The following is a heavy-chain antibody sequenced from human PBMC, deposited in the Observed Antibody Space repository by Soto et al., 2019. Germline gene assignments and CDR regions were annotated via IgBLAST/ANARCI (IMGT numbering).Heavy chain of an antibody. D-gene: IGHD6-6*01. CDR1: GFTFSSYW. Sequence: PGGSLRLSCAASGFTFSSYWMSWVRQAPGRGLEWVANIKQDGSEKYYVDSVKGRFTISRDNAKNSLYLQMNSLRAEDTAVYYCARAASSSSEDYWGQGTLVTVSS. CDR3: ARAASSSSEDY. V-gene: IGHV3-7*01. J-gene: IGHJ4*02. CDR2: IKQDGSEK.